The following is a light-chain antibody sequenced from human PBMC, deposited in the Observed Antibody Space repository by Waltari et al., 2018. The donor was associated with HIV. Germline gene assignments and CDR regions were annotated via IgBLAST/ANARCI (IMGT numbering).Light chain of an antibody. V-gene: IGLV2-8*01. Sequence: QSALTQPPSASGSPGQSVTISCTGTSSDVGGYNYVSWYQQHPGKAPKLMIYDVRKRPSGVPDRFPGSKSGNTASLTVSGLQAEDEADYYCSSYAGRNNVVFGGGTRVTVL. J-gene: IGLJ2*01. CDR2: DVR. CDR3: SSYAGRNNVV. CDR1: SSDVGGYNY.